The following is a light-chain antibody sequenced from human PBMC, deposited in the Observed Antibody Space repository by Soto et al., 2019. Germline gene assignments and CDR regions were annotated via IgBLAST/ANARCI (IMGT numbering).Light chain of an antibody. CDR1: SSNIGTYT. V-gene: IGLV1-44*01. J-gene: IGLJ3*02. Sequence: QSVLTQPPSASGTPGQRVTISCSGTSSNIGTYTVNWYQQLPGTAPKLLIYTDYQRPSGVPVRFSGSKSGTSASLAINGLHSEDEADYYCASWDDNLNGGVFGGGTKLTVL. CDR3: ASWDDNLNGGV. CDR2: TDY.